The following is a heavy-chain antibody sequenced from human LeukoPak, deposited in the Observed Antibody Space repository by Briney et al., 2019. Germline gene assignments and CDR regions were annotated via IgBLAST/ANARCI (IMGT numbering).Heavy chain of an antibody. CDR3: VRRSHTSWPI. CDR2: MYDGGST. CDR1: GFTFSSYA. V-gene: IGHV4-39*01. J-gene: IGHJ3*02. Sequence: GSLRLSCAASGFTFSSYAMSWVRQAPGKGLEWIGSMYDGGSTYYDPSFETRATISVDTSKSQLSLKLTSVTAADTAIYYCVRRSHTSWPIWGRGTMVTVSS.